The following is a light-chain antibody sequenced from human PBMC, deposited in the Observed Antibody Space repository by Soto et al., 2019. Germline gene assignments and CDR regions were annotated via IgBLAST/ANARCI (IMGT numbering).Light chain of an antibody. V-gene: IGKV3-15*01. Sequence: EIVMTQSPATLSVSPGERATLSCRASQSVSSNLAWYPQKPGHAPRLLIDGASTRDTGIPARFSGSGSGTEFTLTISSLQSEDFAVYYCQQYNNWPPTFGQGTRLEHK. CDR3: QQYNNWPPT. CDR1: QSVSSN. CDR2: GAS. J-gene: IGKJ5*01.